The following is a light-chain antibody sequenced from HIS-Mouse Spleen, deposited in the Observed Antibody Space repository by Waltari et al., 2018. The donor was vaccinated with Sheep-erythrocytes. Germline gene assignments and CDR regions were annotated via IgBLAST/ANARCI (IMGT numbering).Light chain of an antibody. J-gene: IGLJ2*01. Sequence: SYELTQPPSLSVSPGQPASITCSGDKLGDKYSCWYHQKPGQSPVLVIYQDSKRPSGIPERFSGSNSGNTATLTISGTQAMDEADYYCQAWDSSTAYVFGGGTKLTVL. V-gene: IGLV3-1*01. CDR3: QAWDSSTAYV. CDR2: QDS. CDR1: KLGDKY.